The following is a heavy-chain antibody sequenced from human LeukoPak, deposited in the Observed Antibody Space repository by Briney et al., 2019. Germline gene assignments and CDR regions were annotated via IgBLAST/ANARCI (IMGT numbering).Heavy chain of an antibody. D-gene: IGHD3-10*01. V-gene: IGHV4-4*02. Sequence: PSETLSLTCAVSGGSISSSNWWSWVRQPPGKGLEWIGEIYHSGSTNYNPSLKSRVTISVDTSKNQFSLKLSSVTAADTAVYYCARVRYYYGSGSYYNPFDYWGQGTLVTVSS. J-gene: IGHJ4*02. CDR1: GGSISSSNW. CDR2: IYHSGST. CDR3: ARVRYYYGSGSYYNPFDY.